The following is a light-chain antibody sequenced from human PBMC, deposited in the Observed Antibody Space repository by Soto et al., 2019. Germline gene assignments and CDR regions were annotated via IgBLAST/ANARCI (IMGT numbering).Light chain of an antibody. J-gene: IGKJ3*01. CDR2: WAS. V-gene: IGKV4-1*01. CDR3: QQYYSTPQT. Sequence: DIVLTQSPDSLAVSLGERATINCKSSERVLYSSNNKNYLAWYQQKPGQPPKLRIYWASTRESGVPDRVSGSGSGTDFTLTISSLQAEEVAGYYCQQYYSTPQTFGPGTKVAI. CDR1: ERVLYSSNNKNY.